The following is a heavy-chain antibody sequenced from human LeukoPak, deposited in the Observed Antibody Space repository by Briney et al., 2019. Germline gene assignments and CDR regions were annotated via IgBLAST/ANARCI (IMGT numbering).Heavy chain of an antibody. CDR3: ANNYYYDSSGYYPRPGAFDI. D-gene: IGHD3-22*01. Sequence: GGSLRLSCAASGFTVSSNYMSWVRQAPGKGLEWVSVIYSGGSTYYADSVKGRFTISRDNSKNTLYLQMNSLRAEDTAVYYCANNYYYDSSGYYPRPGAFDIWGQGTMVTVSS. CDR1: GFTVSSNY. J-gene: IGHJ3*02. V-gene: IGHV3-66*01. CDR2: IYSGGST.